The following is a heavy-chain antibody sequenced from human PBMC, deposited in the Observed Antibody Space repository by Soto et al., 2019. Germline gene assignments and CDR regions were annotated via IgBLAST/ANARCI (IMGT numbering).Heavy chain of an antibody. J-gene: IGHJ5*02. D-gene: IGHD3-10*01. V-gene: IGHV4-30-4*01. CDR3: VRDYNRGDWFGP. Sequence: SETLSLTCTVSGGSISNDDYYWNWIRQPPGKGLEWVGCISYSGTTYYNPSLESRLTISVDTSKNQFSLKLSSVTAADTAVYYCVRDYNRGDWFGPWGQGTLVTVSS. CDR2: ISYSGTT. CDR1: GGSISNDDYY.